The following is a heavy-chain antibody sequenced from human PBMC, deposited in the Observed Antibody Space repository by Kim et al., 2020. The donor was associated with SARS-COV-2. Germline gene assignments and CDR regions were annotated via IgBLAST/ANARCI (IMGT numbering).Heavy chain of an antibody. CDR2: ISWNSGSI. CDR1: GFTFDDYA. J-gene: IGHJ4*02. Sequence: GGSLRLSCAASGFTFDDYAMHWVRQAPGKGLEWVSGISWNSGSIGYADSVKGRFTISRDNAKNSLYLQMNSLRAEDTALYYCAKENSSGPLGHWGQGTLGTVSS. D-gene: IGHD6-25*01. V-gene: IGHV3-9*01. CDR3: AKENSSGPLGH.